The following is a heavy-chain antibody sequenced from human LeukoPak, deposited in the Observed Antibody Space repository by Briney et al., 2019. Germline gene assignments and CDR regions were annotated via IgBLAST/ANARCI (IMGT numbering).Heavy chain of an antibody. Sequence: GGSLRLSCAASGFSFSSYCMTWVRQAPGKGLEWVANIKQNGSDNYYVDSVKGRCTTSRDNAKNSLYLQMNSLRAEDTAVYYCPRDTTTNCSSTSCYRKVSWIDGCRQRTLVTVPAGSASAPTNY. CDR2: IKQNGSDN. CDR3: PRDTTTNCSSTSCYRKVSWIDGCRQRTLVTVPAGSASAPTNY. J-gene: IGHJ4*01. D-gene: IGHD2-2*01. CDR1: GFSFSSYC. V-gene: IGHV3-7*01.